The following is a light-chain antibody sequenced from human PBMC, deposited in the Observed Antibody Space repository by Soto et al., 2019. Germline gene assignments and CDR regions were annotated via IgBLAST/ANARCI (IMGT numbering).Light chain of an antibody. CDR1: QSVSSSY. J-gene: IGKJ1*01. Sequence: IVLTQPPATLALSAGEGATLSCRASQSVSSSYLAWYQQKPGQAPRLLIYRASAGATGIPARFSGSGSGTEFTLTISGLQSEDFAVYYCQQYNSWPRTCGQGTKVDI. V-gene: IGKV3-15*01. CDR3: QQYNSWPRT. CDR2: RAS.